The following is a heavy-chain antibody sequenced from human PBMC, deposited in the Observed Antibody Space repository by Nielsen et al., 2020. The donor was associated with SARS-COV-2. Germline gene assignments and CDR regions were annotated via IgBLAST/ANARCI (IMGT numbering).Heavy chain of an antibody. J-gene: IGHJ6*02. CDR1: GGSMNFFY. V-gene: IGHV4-59*01. Sequence: SETLSLTCSISGGSMNFFYRSWIRQPPGKGLEWIGYIYHYGRTDFNPSLESRATISVDTSKNQLSLKLSSVTAADTAVYYCAKYYYSGLDVWGQGTTVAVSS. CDR3: AKYYYSGLDV. CDR2: IYHYGRT.